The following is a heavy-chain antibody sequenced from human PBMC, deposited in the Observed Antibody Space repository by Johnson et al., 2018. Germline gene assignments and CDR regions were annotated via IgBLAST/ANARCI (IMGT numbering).Heavy chain of an antibody. J-gene: IGHJ6*02. CDR2: IIPVFNTT. CDR3: AREHDRTDTTLHNYYGLDV. CDR1: GGTFNIFG. V-gene: IGHV1-69*01. Sequence: QAQLVESGAEVKKPRSSVNLLCQVSGGTFNIFGISWVRQAPGQGLEWMGHIIPVFNTTNYAWQFHVRVTFTADESTTTVYMELRSMKSNDTAIYYCAREHDRTDTTLHNYYGLDVWGQGTPVTISS. D-gene: IGHD1-1*01.